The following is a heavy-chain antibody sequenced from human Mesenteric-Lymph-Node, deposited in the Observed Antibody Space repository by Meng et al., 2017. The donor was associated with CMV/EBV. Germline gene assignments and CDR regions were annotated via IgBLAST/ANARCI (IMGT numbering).Heavy chain of an antibody. CDR2: IRYDGDKE. Sequence: GGSLRLSCASTGFTFSNYGMHWVRQAPGKGLDWVAFIRYDGDKEYYSDSVKGRFTISRDNSKKTLYLQMNSLRADDTAVYYCMRDSSTYFDFSSGYHCNGMDVWGQGTTVTVSS. D-gene: IGHD3-3*01. J-gene: IGHJ6*02. CDR1: GFTFSNYG. V-gene: IGHV3-30*02. CDR3: MRDSSTYFDFSSGYHCNGMDV.